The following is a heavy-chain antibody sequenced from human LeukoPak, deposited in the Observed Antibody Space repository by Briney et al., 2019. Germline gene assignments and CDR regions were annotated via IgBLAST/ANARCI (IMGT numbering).Heavy chain of an antibody. CDR3: ARDGERSSTIGGVYWLDY. D-gene: IGHD3-16*01. Sequence: PGGSLRLSCTASRFTFSYYWMHWVRQVPGKGLVWVSNINTDGTSIAYADSVKGRFTISRDNARNTLYLQMNNLRADDTAVYYCARDGERSSTIGGVYWLDYWGQGILVTVSS. CDR2: INTDGTSI. CDR1: RFTFSYYW. V-gene: IGHV3-74*01. J-gene: IGHJ4*02.